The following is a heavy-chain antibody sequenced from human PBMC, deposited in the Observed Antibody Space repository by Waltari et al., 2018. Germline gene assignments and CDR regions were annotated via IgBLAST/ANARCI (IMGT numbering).Heavy chain of an antibody. CDR1: GFSLSLSGVG. V-gene: IGHV2-5*02. CDR2: IYWDDDK. CDR3: AHRDNGYCGDCYGGFDY. J-gene: IGHJ4*02. Sequence: QITLKESGPTLVNPTQTLTLTCTFPGFSLSLSGVGVGWIRPPPGKALEWLALIYWDDDKRYSPSLKSRLTITKDTSKNQVVLTMTNMDPVDTATYYCAHRDNGYCGDCYGGFDYWGQGTLVSVSS. D-gene: IGHD2-21*02.